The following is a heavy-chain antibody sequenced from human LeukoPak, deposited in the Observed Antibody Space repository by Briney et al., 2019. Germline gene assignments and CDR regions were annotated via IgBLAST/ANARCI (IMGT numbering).Heavy chain of an antibody. V-gene: IGHV1-18*01. D-gene: IGHD1-26*01. CDR2: ISAYNGNT. CDR3: ASGSYYGNFDY. CDR1: GYTLTELS. Sequence: GASVKVSCKVSGYTLTELSMHWVRQAPGQGLEWMGWISAYNGNTNYAQKLQGRVTMTTDTSTSTAYMELRSLRSDDTAVYYCASGSYYGNFDYWGQGTLVTVSS. J-gene: IGHJ4*02.